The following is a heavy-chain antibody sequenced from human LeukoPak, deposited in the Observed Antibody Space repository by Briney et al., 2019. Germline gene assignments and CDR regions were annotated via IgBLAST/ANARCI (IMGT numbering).Heavy chain of an antibody. Sequence: TPSETLSLTCTVSGGSISSYYWSWIRQPPGKGLEWIGYIYYSGSTNYNPSLKSRVTISVDTSKNQFSLKLSSVTAADTAVYYCAREAPQWLVQGDFDYWGRGTLVTVSS. CDR3: AREAPQWLVQGDFDY. CDR2: IYYSGST. CDR1: GGSISSYY. V-gene: IGHV4-59*12. D-gene: IGHD6-19*01. J-gene: IGHJ4*02.